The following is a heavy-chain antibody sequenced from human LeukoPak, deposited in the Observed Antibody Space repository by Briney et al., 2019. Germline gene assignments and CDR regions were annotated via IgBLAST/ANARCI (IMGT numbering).Heavy chain of an antibody. CDR1: GYTFTSYG. Sequence: ASVKVSCKASGYTFTSYGISWVQQAPGQGLEWMGWISAYNGNTNYAQKLQGRVTMTTDTSTSTAYMELRSLRSDDTAVYYCARSSGYPKDALYYYYYYYMDVWGKGTTVTVSS. J-gene: IGHJ6*03. CDR2: ISAYNGNT. CDR3: ARSSGYPKDALYYYYYYYMDV. V-gene: IGHV1-18*01. D-gene: IGHD6-6*01.